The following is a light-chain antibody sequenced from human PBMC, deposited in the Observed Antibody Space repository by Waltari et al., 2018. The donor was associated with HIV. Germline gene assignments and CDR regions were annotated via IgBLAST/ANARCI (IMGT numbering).Light chain of an antibody. CDR3: GTWDSSLV. CDR1: SSIIEINY. Sequence: QSVLTQPPSVSAAPGQRVTISCSGNSSIIEINYVSWYQQIPGTAPKLLIYDNKMQPSWSPARCSGSNVGTSATLAITGLQTADEADYYCGTWDSSLVVGGGTKLTVL. J-gene: IGLJ2*01. V-gene: IGLV1-51*01. CDR2: DNK.